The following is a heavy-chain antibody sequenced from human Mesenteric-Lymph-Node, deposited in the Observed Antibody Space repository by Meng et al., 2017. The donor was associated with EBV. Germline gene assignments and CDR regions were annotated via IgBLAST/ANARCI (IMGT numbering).Heavy chain of an antibody. D-gene: IGHD3-16*01. CDR2: VNSYSGDT. V-gene: IGHV1-18*01. Sequence: QVQVVQSGPEVKKPGASVKVSCKASGYTFIKYGITWVRQAPGQGLEWMGWVNSYSGDTNYAQNFQGRVTMTTVTSTNTAYMELRSLRSDDTAVYYCARHFYYGRGLGWFDAWGQGTLVTVSS. CDR3: ARHFYYGRGLGWFDA. CDR1: GYTFIKYG. J-gene: IGHJ5*02.